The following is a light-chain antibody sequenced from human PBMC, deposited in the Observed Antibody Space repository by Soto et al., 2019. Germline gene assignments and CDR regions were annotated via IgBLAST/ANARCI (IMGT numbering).Light chain of an antibody. Sequence: EVVLTQSPGTLSLSPGERATLSCRASQSVTSSYLAWYQYKPGQAPRLLIYGASTRATGIPARFSGSGSGTDFTLTISCLESDDFAIYYCQQRYSWLRVFGPGTKVDI. CDR1: QSVTSSY. J-gene: IGKJ1*01. CDR2: GAS. V-gene: IGKV3D-20*02. CDR3: QQRYSWLRV.